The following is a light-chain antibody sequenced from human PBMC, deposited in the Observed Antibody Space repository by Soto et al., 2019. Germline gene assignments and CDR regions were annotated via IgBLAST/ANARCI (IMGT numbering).Light chain of an antibody. CDR3: SSYTSSRTQL. Sequence: QSVLTQPASVSGSPGQSITISCTGTSSDALSYKYVSWLQQHPGKAPKLLIYDVSYRPSGISNRFSGSKSGNTASLTISGLQPDDEADYYCSSYTSSRTQLFGGGTKLTVL. V-gene: IGLV2-14*03. CDR2: DVS. J-gene: IGLJ2*01. CDR1: SSDALSYKY.